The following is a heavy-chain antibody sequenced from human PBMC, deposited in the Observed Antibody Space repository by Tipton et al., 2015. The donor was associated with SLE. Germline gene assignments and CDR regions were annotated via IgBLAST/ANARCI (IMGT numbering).Heavy chain of an antibody. V-gene: IGHV4-34*01. CDR3: ARAEFSVNWYMYWHFDL. CDR2: IDHSGVT. Sequence: TLSFTCAVYGRSFIGSYWTWIRQPPGKGLEWIGDIDHSGVTHYKPSLKSQVTITRDTSGNQLSLNLNSVTATDTAVYYCARAEFSVNWYMYWHFDLWGRGTLVSVSS. D-gene: IGHD1/OR15-1a*01. J-gene: IGHJ2*01. CDR1: GRSFIGSY.